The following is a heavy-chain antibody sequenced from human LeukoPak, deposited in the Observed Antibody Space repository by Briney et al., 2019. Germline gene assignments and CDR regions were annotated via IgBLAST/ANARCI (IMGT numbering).Heavy chain of an antibody. CDR3: ARDSGTTGEVKFDP. D-gene: IGHD3-10*01. Sequence: KSLETLSLTCTVSGGSISSYYWSWIRQPAGTALEWIGRIYTSGTITYNPSLKSRVTMSVDTSKNQFSLKLSSVTAADTAVYYCARDSGTTGEVKFDPWGQGTLVTVSS. CDR1: GGSISSYY. J-gene: IGHJ5*02. CDR2: IYTSGTI. V-gene: IGHV4-4*07.